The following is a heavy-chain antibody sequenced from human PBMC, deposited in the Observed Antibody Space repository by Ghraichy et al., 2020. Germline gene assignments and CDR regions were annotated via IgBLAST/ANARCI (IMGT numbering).Heavy chain of an antibody. Sequence: ETLSLTCTVSGGSISSSTYFWAWIRQPPGKGLEWIGSIYNTENTYYNPSLKSRVTISADTSKNQFSLKLSSVTAADTAVYYCARPYSSSRNWFDPGGPGTLVTVSS. CDR3: ARPYSSSRNWFDP. J-gene: IGHJ5*02. V-gene: IGHV4-39*01. D-gene: IGHD6-13*01. CDR1: GGSISSSTYF. CDR2: IYNTENT.